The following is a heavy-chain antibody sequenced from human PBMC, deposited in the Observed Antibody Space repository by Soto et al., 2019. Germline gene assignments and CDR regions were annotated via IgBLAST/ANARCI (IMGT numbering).Heavy chain of an antibody. CDR2: MNPNSGNT. CDR1: GYTFTSYD. V-gene: IGHV1-8*01. J-gene: IGHJ5*02. Sequence: QVQLVQSGAEVKKPGASVKVSCKASGYTFTSYDINWVRQATGQGLEWMGWMNPNSGNTGYAQKFQGRVTMTRNTSISTAYMELSSLRSEDTAVYYCARGPGYCSSTSCYENWFDPWGQGTLVTVSS. CDR3: ARGPGYCSSTSCYENWFDP. D-gene: IGHD2-2*01.